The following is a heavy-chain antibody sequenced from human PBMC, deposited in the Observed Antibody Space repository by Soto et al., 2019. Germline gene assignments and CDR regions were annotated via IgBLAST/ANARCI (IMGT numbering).Heavy chain of an antibody. CDR2: ISTTGGST. V-gene: IGHV3-23*01. Sequence: ASGGRLVQPGGSLRLSCAASGFTFNAYSLSWVRQAPGKGLEWVSAISTTGGSTYYADSVKGRFTISRDNSQNTLSLQMNSLRAEDTAVYYCARPDGATYNFRYWGQGTLVTVSS. D-gene: IGHD1-1*01. CDR3: ARPDGATYNFRY. CDR1: GFTFNAYS. J-gene: IGHJ4*02.